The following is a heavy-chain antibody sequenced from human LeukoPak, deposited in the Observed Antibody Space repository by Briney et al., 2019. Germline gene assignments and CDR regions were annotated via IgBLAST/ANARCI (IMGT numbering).Heavy chain of an antibody. CDR3: ARISAAGTGWFDP. Sequence: TLSLTCTVSGGSISSYYWGWIRQPPGKALEWLARIDWDDDKYYSTSLKTRLTISKDTSKNQVVLTMTNMDPVDTATYYCARISAAGTGWFDPWGQGTLVTVSS. V-gene: IGHV2-70*11. CDR1: GGSISSYYW. J-gene: IGHJ5*02. D-gene: IGHD6-13*01. CDR2: IDWDDDK.